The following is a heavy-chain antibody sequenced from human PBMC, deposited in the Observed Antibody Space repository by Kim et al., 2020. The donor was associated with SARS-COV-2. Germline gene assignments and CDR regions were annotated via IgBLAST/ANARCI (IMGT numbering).Heavy chain of an antibody. D-gene: IGHD2-2*03. CDR2: IYYSGST. Sequence: SETLSLTCTVSGGSISSYYWSWIRQPPGKGLEWIGYIYYSGSTNYNPSLKSRVTISVDTSTNQFSLKLSSVTAADTAVYYCARDGFTGFYGMDVWGQGTTVTVSS. J-gene: IGHJ6*02. CDR1: GGSISSYY. CDR3: ARDGFTGFYGMDV. V-gene: IGHV4-59*13.